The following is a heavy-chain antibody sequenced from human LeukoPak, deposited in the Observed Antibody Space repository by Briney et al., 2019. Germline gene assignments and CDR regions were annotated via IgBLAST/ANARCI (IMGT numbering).Heavy chain of an antibody. CDR2: INDSGST. CDR1: GESFSGYS. V-gene: IGHV4-34*01. Sequence: SETLSLTCAVYGESFSGYSWNWIRQSPGKGLEWIGEINDSGSTNYNPSLKSRVTISVDTSKNHFSLKLSSVTAADTAVYYCARRYDSGSFNWFDPWGQGTLVTVSS. J-gene: IGHJ5*02. D-gene: IGHD3-10*01. CDR3: ARRYDSGSFNWFDP.